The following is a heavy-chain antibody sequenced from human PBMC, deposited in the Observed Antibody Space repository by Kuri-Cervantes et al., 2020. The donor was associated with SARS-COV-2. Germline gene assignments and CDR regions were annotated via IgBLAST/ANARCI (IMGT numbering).Heavy chain of an antibody. J-gene: IGHJ4*02. CDR3: AIAWSTFDY. V-gene: IGHV4-39*07. CDR1: GGSISSSSYY. Sequence: SETLSLTCTVSGGSISSSSYYWGWIRQPPGKGLEWIGSIYYSGSTYYNPSLKSRVTISVDTSKNQFSLKLSSVTAADTAVYYCAIAWSTFDYWGQGTLGTVSS. CDR2: IYYSGST. D-gene: IGHD2-15*01.